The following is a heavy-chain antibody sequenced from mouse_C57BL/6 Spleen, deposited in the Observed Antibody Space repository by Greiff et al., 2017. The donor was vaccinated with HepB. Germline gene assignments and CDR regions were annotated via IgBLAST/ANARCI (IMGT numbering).Heavy chain of an antibody. Sequence: VQVVESGPGLVAPSQSLSITCTVSGFSLTSYGVDWVRQPPGKGLEWLGVIWGGGSTNYNSALMSRLSISKDNSKSQVFLKMNSLQTDDTAMYYCAKHEGFYDGYYVGYFDVWGTGTTVTVSS. V-gene: IGHV2-9*01. D-gene: IGHD2-3*01. J-gene: IGHJ1*03. CDR3: AKHEGFYDGYYVGYFDV. CDR2: IWGGGST. CDR1: GFSLTSYG.